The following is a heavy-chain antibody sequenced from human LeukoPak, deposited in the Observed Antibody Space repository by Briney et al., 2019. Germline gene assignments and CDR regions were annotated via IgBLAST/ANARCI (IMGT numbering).Heavy chain of an antibody. CDR2: ISYDGSNK. V-gene: IGHV3-30-3*01. D-gene: IGHD5-24*01. CDR3: ARDAVVESPDVHWYFDL. Sequence: PGGSLRLSCAASGFTFSSYAMHWVRQAPGKGLEWVAVISYDGSNKYYADSVKGRFTISRDNSKNTLYLQMNSLRAEDTAVYYCARDAVVESPDVHWYFDLWGRGTLVTVSS. CDR1: GFTFSSYA. J-gene: IGHJ2*01.